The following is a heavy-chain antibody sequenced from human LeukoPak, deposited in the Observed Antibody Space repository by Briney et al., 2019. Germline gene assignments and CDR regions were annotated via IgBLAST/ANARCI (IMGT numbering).Heavy chain of an antibody. CDR2: ISSSSSYI. V-gene: IGHV3-21*04. CDR1: GSTFSSYS. D-gene: IGHD6-13*01. Sequence: PGGSLRLSCAASGSTFSSYSMNWVRQAPGKGLEWVSSISSSSSYIYYADSVKGRFSISRDNSKNTVYLQMNSLRAEDTAIYYCAKPHDSGWWMFDYWGQGTLVTVSS. CDR3: AKPHDSGWWMFDY. J-gene: IGHJ4*02.